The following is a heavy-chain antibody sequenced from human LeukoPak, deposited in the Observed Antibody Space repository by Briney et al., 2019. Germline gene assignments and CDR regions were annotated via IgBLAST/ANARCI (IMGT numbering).Heavy chain of an antibody. CDR1: GYTFTTHG. V-gene: IGHV1-18*01. J-gene: IGHJ4*02. D-gene: IGHD2-2*01. Sequence: ASVKVSCKASGYTFTTHGFVWVRQAPGQGLEWMGWISAYNGNTNYAQKFQGRVTMTTDTSTNTAYLDLRSLRSDDTAVYFCARALIIVPAANAFDYWGQGTLVTVSS. CDR2: ISAYNGNT. CDR3: ARALIIVPAANAFDY.